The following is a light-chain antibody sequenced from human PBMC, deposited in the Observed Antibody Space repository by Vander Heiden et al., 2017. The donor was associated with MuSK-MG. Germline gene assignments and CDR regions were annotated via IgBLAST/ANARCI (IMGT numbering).Light chain of an antibody. J-gene: IGKJ1*01. CDR2: KAS. CDR3: QQYNSYSLT. Sequence: DIQMTQSPSTLSASVGDRVTITCRASQSIDSWLAWYQQKPGKAPNLLIYKASSVESGVPSRFSGSGSGTEFTLTISSLQPDDFASYYCQQYNSYSLTFGQGTQVELK. V-gene: IGKV1-5*03. CDR1: QSIDSW.